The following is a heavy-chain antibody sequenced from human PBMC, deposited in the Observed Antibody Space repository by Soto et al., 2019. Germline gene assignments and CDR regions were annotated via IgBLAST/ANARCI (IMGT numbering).Heavy chain of an antibody. J-gene: IGHJ3*02. CDR1: GGSINSGDYY. CDR2: IYYSGTT. V-gene: IGHV4-31*03. D-gene: IGHD3-10*01. CDR3: ARVRGHAFDI. Sequence: QVQLQESGPGLVKPSQTLSLNCSVSGGSINSGDYYWSWIHQHAGQGLEWIGYIYYSGTTYYNPSLKSRITISIDTSKNQFSLEMSSVTAADTAVYYCARVRGHAFDIRGQGTMVTVSS.